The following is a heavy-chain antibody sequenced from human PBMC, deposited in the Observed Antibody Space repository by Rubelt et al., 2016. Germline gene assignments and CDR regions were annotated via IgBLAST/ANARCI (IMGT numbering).Heavy chain of an antibody. D-gene: IGHD3-16*01. CDR2: IYYTGST. Sequence: QLQLQESGPGLVKPSETLSLPCTVPGGSTSSYYWSWIRQPPGKGLAWMGYIYYTGSTNYNPSLKSRVTISVDTSKNQFSLKLSSVTAADTAVYYCAGDRFRGSYSDYWGQGTLVTVSS. CDR1: GGSTSSYY. J-gene: IGHJ4*02. CDR3: AGDRFRGSYSDY. V-gene: IGHV4-59*01.